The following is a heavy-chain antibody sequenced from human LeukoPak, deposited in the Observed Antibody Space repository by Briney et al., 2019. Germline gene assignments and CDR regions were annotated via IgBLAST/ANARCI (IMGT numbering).Heavy chain of an antibody. CDR1: GYTFTGYY. J-gene: IGHJ6*04. Sequence: AAVKVSCKASGYTFTGYYMHWVRQAPGQGLESMGRINPNSGGAKYAQKVQGRVTMTRATSISTAYMELSRLRSDDTAVYYSARDFCGGDCYSRSTYMDVWGKGTTVTVSS. CDR3: ARDFCGGDCYSRSTYMDV. D-gene: IGHD2-21*02. V-gene: IGHV1-2*06. CDR2: INPNSGGA.